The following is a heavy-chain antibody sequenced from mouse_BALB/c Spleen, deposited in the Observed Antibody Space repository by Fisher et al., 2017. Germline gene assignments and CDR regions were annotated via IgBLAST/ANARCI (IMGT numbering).Heavy chain of an antibody. Sequence: GKATLTVDKSSSTAYMELRSLTSEDTAVYYCARYGNYAMDYWGQGTSVTVSS. J-gene: IGHJ4*01. CDR3: ARYGNYAMDY. D-gene: IGHD2-1*01. V-gene: IGHV1-18*01.